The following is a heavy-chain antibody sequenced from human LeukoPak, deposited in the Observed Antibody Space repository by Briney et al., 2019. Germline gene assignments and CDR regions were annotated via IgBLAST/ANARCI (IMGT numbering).Heavy chain of an antibody. D-gene: IGHD2-15*01. CDR3: ATSHDSAGND. CDR1: GFAFSDFW. Sequence: PGGSLRLSCAASGFAFSDFWMSWVRQAPGKGLEWVANIRHDGNAKNYVPSVRGRFTISRDNAKNSLYLQMNSLTVEDTAVYYCATSHDSAGNDWGRGTLVTVSS. CDR2: IRHDGNAK. J-gene: IGHJ4*02. V-gene: IGHV3-7*01.